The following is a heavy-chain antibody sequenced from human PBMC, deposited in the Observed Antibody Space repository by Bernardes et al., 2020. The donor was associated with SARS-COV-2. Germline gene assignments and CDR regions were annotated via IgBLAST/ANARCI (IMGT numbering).Heavy chain of an antibody. CDR2: ISAYNGNT. J-gene: IGHJ4*02. D-gene: IGHD2-21*02. Sequence: ASVKVSCKASGYTLTSYGISWVRQAPGQGLEWMGWISAYNGNTNYAQKLQGRVTMTTDTSTSTAYMELRSLRSDDTAVYYCAREARTYCGGDCYIDYWGQGTLVTVSS. CDR1: GYTLTSYG. CDR3: AREARTYCGGDCYIDY. V-gene: IGHV1-18*01.